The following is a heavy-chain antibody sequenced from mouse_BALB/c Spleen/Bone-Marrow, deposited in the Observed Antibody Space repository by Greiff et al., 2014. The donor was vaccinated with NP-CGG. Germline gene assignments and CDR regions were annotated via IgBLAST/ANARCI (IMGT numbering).Heavy chain of an antibody. D-gene: IGHD4-1*01. CDR1: GFTFSSHW. CDR2: IRLKSDNYAT. CDR3: TVNWETY. Sequence: EVQLVESGGGLVQPGGPMKLSCVASGFTFSSHWMSWVRQSPEKGLEWVAEIRLKSDNYATHYAESVNGKFTISRDDSKGRLYLQMNSLRVEDTGVYYCTVNWETYWGQGTLVTVSA. J-gene: IGHJ3*01. V-gene: IGHV6-3*01.